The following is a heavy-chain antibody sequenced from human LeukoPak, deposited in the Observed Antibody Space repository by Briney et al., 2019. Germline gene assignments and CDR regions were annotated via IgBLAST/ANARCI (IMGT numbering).Heavy chain of an antibody. V-gene: IGHV1-18*01. D-gene: IGHD3-22*01. CDR2: ISAYNANT. CDR3: ARDGFGGYYDY. CDR1: GYTFISYG. Sequence: ASVKVSCKASGYTFISYGISWVRQAPGQGLEWMGWISAYNANTNYAQKLQGRVTMTTDTSTSTAYMELRSLSSDDTAVYYCARDGFGGYYDYWGQGTLVTVSS. J-gene: IGHJ4*02.